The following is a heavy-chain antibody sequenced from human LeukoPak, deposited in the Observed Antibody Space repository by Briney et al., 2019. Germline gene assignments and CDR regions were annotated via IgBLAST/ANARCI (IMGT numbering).Heavy chain of an antibody. CDR1: GYTFTGHY. J-gene: IGHJ4*02. Sequence: ASVKVSCKASGYTFTGHYLHWVRQAPGQGLEWMGWINPNIGDTNYAQKIQGRVTMTRDTSINTVYMELSRLISDDMAVYYCERRDGYTSTRPFDYWGQGTPVTVSS. V-gene: IGHV1-2*02. D-gene: IGHD2-2*02. CDR3: ERRDGYTSTRPFDY. CDR2: INPNIGDT.